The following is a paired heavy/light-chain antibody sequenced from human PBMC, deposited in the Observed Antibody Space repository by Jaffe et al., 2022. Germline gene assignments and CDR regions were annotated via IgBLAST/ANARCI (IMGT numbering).Light chain of an antibody. V-gene: IGKV3-20*01. Sequence: EIVLTQSPGTLSLSPGERATLSCRASQSVSSNYLAWYQQKPGQAPRLLIYGASSRAAGIPDRFSGSGSGTDFTLTISRLEPEDFAVYYCQPYGNSRTFGQGTEVEIK. CDR1: QSVSSNY. CDR2: GAS. J-gene: IGKJ1*01. CDR3: QPYGNSRT.
Heavy chain of an antibody. CDR3: TKGSSSSRPYYFDY. V-gene: IGHV3-23*01. J-gene: IGHJ4*02. CDR2: ITHSGGDT. CDR1: GFSFSSYA. D-gene: IGHD6-13*01. Sequence: EVQLLESGGGLGQPGGSLRLSCAASGFSFSSYAMSWVRQAPGKGLEWVSAITHSGGDTYHADSVKGRFTISRDNSKNTLYLQMNSLRAEDTALYYCTKGSSSSRPYYFDYWGQGTLVTVSS.